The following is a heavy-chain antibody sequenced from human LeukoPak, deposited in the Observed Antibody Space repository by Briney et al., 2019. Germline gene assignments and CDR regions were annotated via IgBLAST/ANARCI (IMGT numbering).Heavy chain of an antibody. CDR3: ARDSGYSGSRGMTPLDY. CDR2: IIPILGIA. J-gene: IGHJ4*02. V-gene: IGHV1-69*04. Sequence: SVKVSCKASGGTFSSYAISWVRQAPGQGLERMGRIIPILGIANYAQKFQGRVTITADKSTSTAYMELSSLRSEDTAVYYCARDSGYSGSRGMTPLDYWGQGTLVTVSS. CDR1: GGTFSSYA. D-gene: IGHD5-12*01.